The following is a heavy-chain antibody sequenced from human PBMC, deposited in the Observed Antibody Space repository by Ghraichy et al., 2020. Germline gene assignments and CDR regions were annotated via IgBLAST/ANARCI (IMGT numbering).Heavy chain of an antibody. V-gene: IGHV1-69*13. Sequence: SVKVSCKASGGTFSSYAISWVRQAPGQGLEWMGGIIPIFGTANYAQKFQGRVTITADESTSTAYMELSSLRSEDTAVYYCATRGYSSVWLFDYWGQGTLVTVAS. J-gene: IGHJ4*02. D-gene: IGHD5-18*01. CDR3: ATRGYSSVWLFDY. CDR1: GGTFSSYA. CDR2: IIPIFGTA.